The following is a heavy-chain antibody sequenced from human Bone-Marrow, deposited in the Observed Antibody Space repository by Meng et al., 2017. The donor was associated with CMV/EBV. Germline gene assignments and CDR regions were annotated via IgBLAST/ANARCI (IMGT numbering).Heavy chain of an antibody. CDR3: ARVLGGCSFSSCSVDL. J-gene: IGHJ5*02. CDR2: GHNSGTT. CDR1: GASISTNNW. V-gene: IGHV4-4*02. Sequence: GSLRLSCTVSGASISTNNWWTWVRQTVGKGLEWIGEGHNSGTTSYNPSLQSRVTISLDRSRNQFFLNLNSVTAADTGVYYCARVLGGCSFSSCSVDLWGQGTVVTVSS. D-gene: IGHD2-15*01.